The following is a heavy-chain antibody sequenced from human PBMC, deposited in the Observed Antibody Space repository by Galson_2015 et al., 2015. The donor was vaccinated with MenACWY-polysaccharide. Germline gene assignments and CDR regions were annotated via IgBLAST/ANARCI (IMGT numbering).Heavy chain of an antibody. V-gene: IGHV4-39*07. CDR2: IYDSGTT. Sequence: ETLSLTCTVSGGSISRTSHYWGWVRQPPGKGLEWIGSIYDSGTTYYNPSLKGRDTISIDTSKNQFSLNVTSVTAADTAVYFCARDSHYYGSGSFGWFDPWGQGILVPVSS. CDR1: GGSISRTSHY. J-gene: IGHJ5*02. CDR3: ARDSHYYGSGSFGWFDP. D-gene: IGHD3-10*01.